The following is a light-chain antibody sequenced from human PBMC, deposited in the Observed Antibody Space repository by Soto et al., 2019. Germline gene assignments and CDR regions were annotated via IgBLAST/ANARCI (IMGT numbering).Light chain of an antibody. V-gene: IGKV3-20*01. CDR3: QQYGSSPTWT. CDR1: QSVSNNY. Sequence: DIVLTQSPGTLSLSPGERATLSCRASQSVSNNYLAWYQQKPGQAPRLLIYGASNRATGIPDRCSGSGSGTDCTLTISRLEPEDSAVYYCQQYGSSPTWTFGQGTKVDIK. CDR2: GAS. J-gene: IGKJ1*01.